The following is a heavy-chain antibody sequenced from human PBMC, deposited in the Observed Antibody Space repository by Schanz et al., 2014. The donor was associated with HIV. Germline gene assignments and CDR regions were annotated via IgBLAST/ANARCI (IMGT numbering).Heavy chain of an antibody. CDR2: ISESGVRT. D-gene: IGHD3-22*01. V-gene: IGHV3-23*01. Sequence: EVQLLESGGGLEQPGGSLRLSCAASGFNFDNYAMTWVRQAPGKGLEWVSSISESGVRTYSADSVNGRFTISRDNSKNXLXXQXXXLRIDDTAVYYCAKPEYDSRGNSQSHFDYWGQGTLVTVSS. CDR1: GFNFDNYA. CDR3: AKPEYDSRGNSQSHFDY. J-gene: IGHJ4*02.